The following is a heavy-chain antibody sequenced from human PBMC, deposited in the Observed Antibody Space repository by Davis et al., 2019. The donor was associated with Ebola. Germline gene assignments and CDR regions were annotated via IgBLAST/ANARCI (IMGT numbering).Heavy chain of an antibody. CDR1: GFTFSSYS. CDR3: ARREILITMVRGVINDLFDY. V-gene: IGHV3-21*01. Sequence: GESLKISCAASGFTFSSYSMNWVRQAPGKGLEWVSSISSSSSYIYYADSVKGRFTISRDNAKNSLYLQMNSLRAEDTAVYYCARREILITMVRGVINDLFDYWGQGTLVTVSS. J-gene: IGHJ4*02. CDR2: ISSSSSYI. D-gene: IGHD3-10*01.